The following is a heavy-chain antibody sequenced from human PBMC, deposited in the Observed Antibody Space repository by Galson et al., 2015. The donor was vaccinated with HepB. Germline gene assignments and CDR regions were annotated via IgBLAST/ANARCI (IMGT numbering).Heavy chain of an antibody. Sequence: SLRLSCAASGFIFRSYVMSWVRQAPGKGLEWVSGISVSGGGTYYADSVKGRFTISRDNSKNTVYLEMNSLRAEDTAVYYCARGPIDFWSGSSLKDSFDIWGQGTKVTVSS. CDR3: ARGPIDFWSGSSLKDSFDI. D-gene: IGHD3-3*01. V-gene: IGHV3-23*01. J-gene: IGHJ3*02. CDR1: GFIFRSYV. CDR2: ISVSGGGT.